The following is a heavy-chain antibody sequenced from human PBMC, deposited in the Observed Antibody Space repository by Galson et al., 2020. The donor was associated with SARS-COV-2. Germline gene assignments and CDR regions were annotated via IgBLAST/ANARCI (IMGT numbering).Heavy chain of an antibody. CDR1: GGSISSYY. CDR2: IYYSGST. D-gene: IGHD3-16*02. CDR3: ARSYVWGSYRNIGEYYFDY. Sequence: SETLSLTCTVSGGSISSYYWSWIRQPPGKGLEWIGYIYYSGSTNYNPSLKSRVTISVDTSKNQFSLKLSSVTAADTAVYYCARSYVWGSYRNIGEYYFDYWGQGTLVTVSS. V-gene: IGHV4-59*01. J-gene: IGHJ4*02.